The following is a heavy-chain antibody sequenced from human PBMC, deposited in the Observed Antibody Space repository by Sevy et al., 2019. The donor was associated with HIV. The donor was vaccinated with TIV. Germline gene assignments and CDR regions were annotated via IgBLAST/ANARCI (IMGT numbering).Heavy chain of an antibody. D-gene: IGHD6-13*01. CDR1: GGSINNKAYY. Sequence: SETLSLTCTVSGGSINNKAYYWAWIRQPPGKGLEWIGSMSYSGNSYYNPSLNCRVTISLDTSKNQFSLRLTFVPAADTAVYYCARRLAAAGGGNEYFQPWGQGTLVTASS. V-gene: IGHV4-39*01. J-gene: IGHJ1*01. CDR2: MSYSGNS. CDR3: ARRLAAAGGGNEYFQP.